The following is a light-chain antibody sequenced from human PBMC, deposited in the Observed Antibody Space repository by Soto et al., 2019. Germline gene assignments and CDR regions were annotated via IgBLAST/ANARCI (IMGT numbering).Light chain of an antibody. CDR2: DVX. V-gene: IGLV2-14*01. Sequence: QSVLTQPASVSGSPGQSITISCTGTSSDVGGYNYVSWYQQHPGKAPKLMIYDVXNRPXXXSNXFSGSKSGNTASLTISGXXXXXXXXYYCSSYTSSSTDVVFGGGTKLTVL. J-gene: IGLJ2*01. CDR3: SSYTSSSTDVV. CDR1: SSDVGGYNY.